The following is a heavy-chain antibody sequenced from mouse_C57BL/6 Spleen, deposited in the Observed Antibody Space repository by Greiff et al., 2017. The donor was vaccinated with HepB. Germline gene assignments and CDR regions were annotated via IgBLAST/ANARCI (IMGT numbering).Heavy chain of an antibody. J-gene: IGHJ4*01. Sequence: EVQLQQSGPELVKPGASVKIPCKASGYTFTDYNMDWVKQSHGKSLEWIGDINPNNGGTIYNQKFKGKATLTVDKSSSTAYMELRSLTSEDTAIYYCARELVGGDYAMDYWGQGTSVTVSS. CDR3: ARELVGGDYAMDY. D-gene: IGHD1-1*02. CDR1: GYTFTDYN. CDR2: INPNNGGT. V-gene: IGHV1-18*01.